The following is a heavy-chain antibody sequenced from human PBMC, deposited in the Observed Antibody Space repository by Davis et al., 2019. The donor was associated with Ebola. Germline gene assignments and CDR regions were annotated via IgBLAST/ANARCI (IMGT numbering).Heavy chain of an antibody. Sequence: PGGSLRLSCTASGFTFSSYAMSWVRQAPGKGLEWVSAISGTDGTTYYADSVKGRFTISRDNSKNTLSLQMNSLRAEDTALYYCAKDWQPSIWGQGTLVTVSS. CDR2: ISGTDGTT. J-gene: IGHJ4*02. D-gene: IGHD1-14*01. V-gene: IGHV3-23*01. CDR3: AKDWQPSI. CDR1: GFTFSSYA.